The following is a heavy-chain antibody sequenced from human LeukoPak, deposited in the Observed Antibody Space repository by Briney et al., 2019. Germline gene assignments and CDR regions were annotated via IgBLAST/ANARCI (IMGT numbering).Heavy chain of an antibody. D-gene: IGHD2-15*01. V-gene: IGHV3-66*01. CDR1: GFIVTNTF. CDR2: IFSAGAT. Sequence: GGSLRLSCAASGFIVTNTFMKWVRQAPGKGLEWVSVIFSAGATYYADSVKGRFTISRDNSKNTLFLQMNSLRDDDTAVYFCGASVKVAASGSFDVWGQGTTVTVSS. CDR3: GASVKVAASGSFDV. J-gene: IGHJ3*01.